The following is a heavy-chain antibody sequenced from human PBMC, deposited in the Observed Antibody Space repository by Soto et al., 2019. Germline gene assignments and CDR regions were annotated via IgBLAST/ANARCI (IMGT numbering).Heavy chain of an antibody. V-gene: IGHV4-34*01. Sequence: QVHLQQWGAGLLKPSETLSLTCAVNGGAFNGYYWTWIRQSPGKGLQWIGEINHSGTVDYNPSLKSRVTFPIDTSKKQFSRTLTSVTAADTAVYYCARAGAALVRGSIGGFDYWGQGTLVTVSS. D-gene: IGHD3-10*01. CDR2: INHSGTV. CDR1: GGAFNGYY. CDR3: ARAGAALVRGSIGGFDY. J-gene: IGHJ4*02.